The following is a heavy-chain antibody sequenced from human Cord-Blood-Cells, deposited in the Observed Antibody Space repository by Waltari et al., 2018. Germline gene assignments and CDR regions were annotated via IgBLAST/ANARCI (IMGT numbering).Heavy chain of an antibody. CDR3: ARDCSLKQLAPGY. Sequence: KFQGRVTITRDTSASTAYMELSSLRSEDTAVYYCARDCSLKQLAPGYWGQGTLVTVSS. J-gene: IGHJ4*02. D-gene: IGHD6-6*01. V-gene: IGHV1-3*01.